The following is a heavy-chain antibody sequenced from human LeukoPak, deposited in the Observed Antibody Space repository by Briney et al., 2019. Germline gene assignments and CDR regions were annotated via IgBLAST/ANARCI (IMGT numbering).Heavy chain of an antibody. D-gene: IGHD3-22*01. CDR3: ARDRDPGYNDSSGYRRVNAFDI. V-gene: IGHV3-48*03. Sequence: AGGSLRLSCAASGFTFSSYEMNWVRQAPGKGLEWVSYISTSGSTKYYADSVKGRFTISRDNAKNSLYLQMNSLRAEDTAVYYCARDRDPGYNDSSGYRRVNAFDIWGQGTMVTVS. CDR2: ISTSGSTK. CDR1: GFTFSSYE. J-gene: IGHJ3*02.